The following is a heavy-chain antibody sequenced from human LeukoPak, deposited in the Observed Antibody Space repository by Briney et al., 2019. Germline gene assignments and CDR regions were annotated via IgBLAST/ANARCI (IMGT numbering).Heavy chain of an antibody. J-gene: IGHJ6*02. CDR2: MNPNSGNT. Sequence: GASVKVSGKASGYTFTSYDINWVRQATGQGLEWMGWMNPNSGNTGYAQKFQGRVTMTRNTSISTAYMELSSLRSEDTAVYYCARVLDPNYGMDVWGQGTTVTVSS. CDR1: GYTFTSYD. D-gene: IGHD1-1*01. V-gene: IGHV1-8*01. CDR3: ARVLDPNYGMDV.